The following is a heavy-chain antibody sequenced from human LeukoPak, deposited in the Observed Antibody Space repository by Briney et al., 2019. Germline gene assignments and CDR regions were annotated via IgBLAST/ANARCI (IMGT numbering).Heavy chain of an antibody. V-gene: IGHV3-53*01. CDR3: ARGCFYDRSPYCPFDY. CDR1: GFIVSNND. CDR2: IYSGGRT. J-gene: IGHJ4*02. Sequence: PGGSLRLSCAASGFIVSNNDMSWVRQAPGKGLEWVSLIYSGGRTYYADSVKGRFTISRDNSKNTLYLQMNSLRGEDTAAYYCARGCFYDRSPYCPFDYWGQGTLVTVSS. D-gene: IGHD3-22*01.